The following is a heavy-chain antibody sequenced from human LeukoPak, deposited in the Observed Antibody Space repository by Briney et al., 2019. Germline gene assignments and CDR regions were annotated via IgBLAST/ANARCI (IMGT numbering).Heavy chain of an antibody. CDR1: GFTFSSYG. Sequence: GGSLRLSCAASGFTFSSYGMHWVRQAPGKGLEWVAVISYDGSNKYYADSVKGRFTISRDNSKNTLYLQMNSLRAEDTAVYYCAKDPYWGQGTLVTVSS. CDR3: AKDPY. V-gene: IGHV3-30*18. CDR2: ISYDGSNK. J-gene: IGHJ4*02.